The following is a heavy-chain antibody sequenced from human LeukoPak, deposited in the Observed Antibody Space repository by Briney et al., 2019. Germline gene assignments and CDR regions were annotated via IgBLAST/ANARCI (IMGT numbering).Heavy chain of an antibody. CDR1: GFTFSSYG. Sequence: GGSLRLSCAASGFTFSSYGMHWVRQAPGKGLEWVAVISYDGSNKYYADSVKGRFTISRDNSKNTLYLQMNSLRAEDTAVYYCAKDPYWGQGTLVTVSS. CDR3: AKDPY. V-gene: IGHV3-30*18. CDR2: ISYDGSNK. J-gene: IGHJ4*02.